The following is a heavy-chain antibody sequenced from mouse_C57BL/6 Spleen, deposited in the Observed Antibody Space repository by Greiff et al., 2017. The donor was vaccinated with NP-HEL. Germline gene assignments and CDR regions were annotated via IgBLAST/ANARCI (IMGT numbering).Heavy chain of an antibody. Sequence: QVQLQQPGAELVKPGASVKMSCKASGYTFTSYWITWVKQRPGQGLEWIGDIYPGSGSTKYNEKFKSKATLTVDTSSSTAYMQLSSLTSEDSAVYYCASITTVVAPYYYAMDYWGQGTSVTVSS. V-gene: IGHV1-55*01. J-gene: IGHJ4*01. CDR3: ASITTVVAPYYYAMDY. CDR2: IYPGSGST. D-gene: IGHD1-1*01. CDR1: GYTFTSYW.